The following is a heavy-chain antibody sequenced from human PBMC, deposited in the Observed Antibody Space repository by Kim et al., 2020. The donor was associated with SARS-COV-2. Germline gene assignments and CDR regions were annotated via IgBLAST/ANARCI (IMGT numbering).Heavy chain of an antibody. CDR3: ARVTLLSGSYYGGWFDP. D-gene: IGHD1-26*01. V-gene: IGHV4-59*01. J-gene: IGHJ5*02. CDR1: RGSISGYY. Sequence: SETLSLTCTVSRGSISGYYWNWIRQPPGKGLEWIGYVYYSGSTNYDPSLKSRVTISVDMSKNQFSLKLSSVTAADTAVYYCARVTLLSGSYYGGWFDPWGQGTLVTVSS. CDR2: VYYSGST.